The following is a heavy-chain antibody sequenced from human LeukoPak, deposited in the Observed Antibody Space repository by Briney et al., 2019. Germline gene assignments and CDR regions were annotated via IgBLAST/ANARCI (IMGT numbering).Heavy chain of an antibody. D-gene: IGHD7-27*01. CDR1: GYSISSGYY. CDR3: ARLANWAV. Sequence: PSETLSLICAVSGYSISSGYYWGWIRQPPGKGLEWIGSIYHSGSTYYNPSLKSRVTISVDTSKNQFSLKLSSVTAADTAVYYCARLANWAVWGQGTLVTVSS. V-gene: IGHV4-38-2*01. J-gene: IGHJ4*02. CDR2: IYHSGST.